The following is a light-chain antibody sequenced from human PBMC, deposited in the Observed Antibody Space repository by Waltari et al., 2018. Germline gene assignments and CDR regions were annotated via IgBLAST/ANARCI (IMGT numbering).Light chain of an antibody. V-gene: IGKV3-11*01. CDR3: QQGSMWPLT. CDR1: ESIASH. J-gene: IGKJ4*01. CDR2: DAS. Sequence: EIVLTQSPATLSLSPGQRATLSCRASESIASHLAWFRQKPGQPPRLLIYDASTRATAIPARFSGSGFGTDFTLTISCLEPEDFAVYFCQQGSMWPLTFGGGTTVEIK.